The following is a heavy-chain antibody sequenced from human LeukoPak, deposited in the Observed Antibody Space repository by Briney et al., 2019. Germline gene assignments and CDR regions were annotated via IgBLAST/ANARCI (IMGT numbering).Heavy chain of an antibody. V-gene: IGHV4-4*02. CDR2: IYHSGNT. J-gene: IGHJ3*02. D-gene: IGHD3-22*01. CDR1: GGSISSSNW. CDR3: AVGPPQNYYESKDQDAFDI. Sequence: SETLSLTCAVSGGSISSSNWWSWVRQPPGKGLEWIGEIYHSGNTNYNPSLKSRVTISVDKSKKQFSLRLRSVTAADTAVYYCAVGPPQNYYESKDQDAFDIWGQGTMVTVSS.